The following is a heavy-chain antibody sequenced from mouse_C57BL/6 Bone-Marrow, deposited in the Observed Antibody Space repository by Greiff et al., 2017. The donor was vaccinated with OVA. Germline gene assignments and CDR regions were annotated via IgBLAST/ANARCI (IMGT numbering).Heavy chain of an antibody. D-gene: IGHD2-3*01. V-gene: IGHV1-19*01. J-gene: IGHJ3*01. CDR2: INPYNGGT. CDR1: GYTFTDYY. Sequence: EVQLQQSGPVLVKPGASVKLSCKASGYTFTDYYMSWVKQSPGKSLEWIGVINPYNGGTSYNQKFKGKATLTVDKSSSTAYMELNSLTSEDSAVYFCARPSMVKVWFAHWGQGTLVTGSA. CDR3: ARPSMVKVWFAH.